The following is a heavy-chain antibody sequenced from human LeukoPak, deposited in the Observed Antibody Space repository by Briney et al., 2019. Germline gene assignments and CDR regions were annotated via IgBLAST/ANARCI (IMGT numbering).Heavy chain of an antibody. CDR2: INKDGSET. CDR1: GFTFDDFW. CDR3: ARDLGGGPPGY. Sequence: PGGSLRLSCIASGFTFDDFWMSWVRQAPGRGLEWVATINKDGSETYFVDSVRGRFTISRDNAKSSVSLRMNSLTVEDTAVYYCARDLGGGPPGYWGQGTLVTVSS. V-gene: IGHV3-7*01. J-gene: IGHJ4*02. D-gene: IGHD4-23*01.